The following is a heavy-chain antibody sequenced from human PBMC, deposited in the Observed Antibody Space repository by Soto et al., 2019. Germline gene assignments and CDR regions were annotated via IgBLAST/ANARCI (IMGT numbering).Heavy chain of an antibody. Sequence: EVQLVESGGGLVKPGGSLRLSCVGSGLTLSDAWMNWVRQMPGKGPEWVGRIKTKSDGAVTDYAALAKGRFTISRDDSEDTVYLQMNSLKTEDTAVYYCARELFGDFVWGQGTLVTVSS. V-gene: IGHV3-15*05. CDR2: IKTKSDGAVT. D-gene: IGHD3-10*02. CDR1: GLTLSDAW. CDR3: ARELFGDFV. J-gene: IGHJ4*02.